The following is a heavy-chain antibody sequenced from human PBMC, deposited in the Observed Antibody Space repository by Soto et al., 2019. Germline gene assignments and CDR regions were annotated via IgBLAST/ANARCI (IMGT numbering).Heavy chain of an antibody. CDR1: GFTFRNYW. J-gene: IGHJ6*02. CDR3: ASNYAYAEGYYFYGIDV. D-gene: IGHD3-16*01. Sequence: GALRLSCAASGFTFRNYWMHWVRQAPGKGLVWVSRVNSDGDTTYYADSVKGRFTISGDNAKNTLHLQMNSLGAEDTAVYYCASNYAYAEGYYFYGIDVWGQGTTVTVSS. CDR2: VNSDGDTT. V-gene: IGHV3-74*01.